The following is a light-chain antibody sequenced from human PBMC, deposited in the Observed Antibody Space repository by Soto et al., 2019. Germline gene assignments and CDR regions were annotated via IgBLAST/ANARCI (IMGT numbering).Light chain of an antibody. CDR3: QQGKSFPLT. J-gene: IGKJ4*01. Sequence: EILMTQSRVTLSVTPGERATLSCRASQSVSSNLAWYQQKPGQAPSLLIYGAFTRATGIPARFSGTGSGTEFTLTISRLEPEDVATYYCQQGKSFPLTFGGGTKVDIK. CDR1: QSVSSN. CDR2: GAF. V-gene: IGKV3-15*01.